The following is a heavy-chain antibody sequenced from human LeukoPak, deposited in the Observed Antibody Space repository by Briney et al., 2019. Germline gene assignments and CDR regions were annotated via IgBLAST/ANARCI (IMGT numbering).Heavy chain of an antibody. D-gene: IGHD2-15*01. CDR2: ISYDGSNK. CDR1: GFTFSSYG. Sequence: PGRSLRLSCAASGFTFSSYGMHWVRQAPGKGLEWVAVISYDGSNKYYADSVKGRFTISRDNSKNTLYLQMNSLRAEDTAVYYCAKGGLRYCSGGSCYLVDYWGQGTLVTVSS. CDR3: AKGGLRYCSGGSCYLVDY. V-gene: IGHV3-30*18. J-gene: IGHJ4*02.